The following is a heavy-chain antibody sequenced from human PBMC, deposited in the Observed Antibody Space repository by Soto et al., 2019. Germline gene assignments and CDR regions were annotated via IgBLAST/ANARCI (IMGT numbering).Heavy chain of an antibody. V-gene: IGHV3-30*18. CDR3: AKDPAGDYGSGSFPYYYYGMDV. CDR1: GFTFSSYG. D-gene: IGHD3-10*01. Sequence: GGSLRLSCAASGFTFSSYGMHWVRQAPGKGLEWVAVISYDGSNKYYADSVKGRFTISRDNSKNTLYLQMNSLRAEDTAVYYCAKDPAGDYGSGSFPYYYYGMDVWGQGTTVTVYS. J-gene: IGHJ6*02. CDR2: ISYDGSNK.